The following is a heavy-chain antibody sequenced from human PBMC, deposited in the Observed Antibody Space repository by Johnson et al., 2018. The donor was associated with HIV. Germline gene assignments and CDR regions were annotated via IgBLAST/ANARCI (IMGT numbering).Heavy chain of an antibody. CDR3: TNTPGQQVGLDGFDI. V-gene: IGHV3-23*04. Sequence: VQLVESGGGLVQPGGSLRLSCAASGFTVSSNYMSWVRQAPGKGLEWVSVISGSGGSAYYADSVKGRFIISRDNSKNPLFLQMNTLRAEATALYYCTNTPGQQVGLDGFDIWGQGTMVTVSS. J-gene: IGHJ3*02. D-gene: IGHD6-13*01. CDR2: ISGSGGSA. CDR1: GFTVSSNY.